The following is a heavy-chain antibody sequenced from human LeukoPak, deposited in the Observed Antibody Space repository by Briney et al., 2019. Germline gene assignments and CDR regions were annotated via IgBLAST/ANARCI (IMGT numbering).Heavy chain of an antibody. V-gene: IGHV4-39*07. CDR2: ITHSGST. Sequence: PSETLSLTCTVSGGSISSGGYYWSWIRQPPGKGLEWIGDITHSGSTNYNPSLKSRVTISLDTSKSQLSLKLNSVTAADTAVYYCATDSIDYYYGMDVWGQGTTVTVSS. CDR3: ATDSIDYYYGMDV. J-gene: IGHJ6*02. D-gene: IGHD6-6*01. CDR1: GGSISSGGYY.